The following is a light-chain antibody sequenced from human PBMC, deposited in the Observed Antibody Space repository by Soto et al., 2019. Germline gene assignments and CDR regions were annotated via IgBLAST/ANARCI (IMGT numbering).Light chain of an antibody. V-gene: IGLV2-14*01. CDR1: SSDVSDYNY. CDR2: EVS. CDR3: SSYTSGSTLLL. Sequence: QSALTQPASVSGSPGQSITISCTGTSSDVSDYNYVSWYQQHPGKAPKLMIYEVSNRPSGVSNRFSGSKSGNTASLTISGLQAEDEADYYCSSYTSGSTLLLFGGGTKLTVL. J-gene: IGLJ2*01.